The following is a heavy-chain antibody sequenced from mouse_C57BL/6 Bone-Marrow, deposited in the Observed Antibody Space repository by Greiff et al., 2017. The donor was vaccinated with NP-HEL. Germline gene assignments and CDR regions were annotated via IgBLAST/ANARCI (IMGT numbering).Heavy chain of an antibody. Sequence: QVQLQQPGAELVRPGSSVKLSCKASGYNFTSYWMHWVKQRPIQGLEWIGNIDPSDSETHYNQKFKDKATLTVDKSYRTAYLQLSSLTSEHSAVFYSASGRPWYFGDWGTGTTVTVSS. CDR3: ASGRPWYFGD. V-gene: IGHV1-52*01. J-gene: IGHJ1*03. CDR2: IDPSDSET. CDR1: GYNFTSYW.